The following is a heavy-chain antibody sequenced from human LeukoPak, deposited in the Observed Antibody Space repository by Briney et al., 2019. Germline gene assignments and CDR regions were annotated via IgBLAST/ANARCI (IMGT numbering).Heavy chain of an antibody. J-gene: IGHJ4*02. V-gene: IGHV3-23*01. Sequence: GGSLRLSCAGAGFSFTMYAMSWVRQAPGKGPEWVSGISASGGSVYYADSVKGRFTISRDDSKNTLYLQMSSLRAEDTAVYYCAKEERAWDYVGGQGTLVTVSS. CDR1: GFSFTMYA. CDR2: ISASGGSV. D-gene: IGHD4-17*01. CDR3: AKEERAWDYV.